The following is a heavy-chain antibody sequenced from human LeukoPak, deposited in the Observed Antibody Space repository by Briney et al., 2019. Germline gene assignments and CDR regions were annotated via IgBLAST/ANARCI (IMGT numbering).Heavy chain of an antibody. D-gene: IGHD6-19*01. V-gene: IGHV1-2*02. Sequence: ASVKVSCKASGYTFTGYYMHWVRQAPGQGLEWMGWINPNSGGTNYAQKFQGRATMTGDTSISTAYMELSRLRSDDTAVYYCARGTSSGWHPYFDYWGQGTLVTVSS. J-gene: IGHJ4*02. CDR2: INPNSGGT. CDR3: ARGTSSGWHPYFDY. CDR1: GYTFTGYY.